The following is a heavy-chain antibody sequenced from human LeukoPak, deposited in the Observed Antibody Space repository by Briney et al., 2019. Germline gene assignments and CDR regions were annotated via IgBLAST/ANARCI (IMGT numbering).Heavy chain of an antibody. J-gene: IGHJ5*02. CDR1: GGSISNYY. CDR3: AGQILDSTLSGPKRWFDP. D-gene: IGHD3/OR15-3a*01. CDR2: MYYSGST. V-gene: IGHV4-59*12. Sequence: SETLSLTCTVSGGSISNYYWSWIRQPPGKGLEWIGYMYYSGSTNYNPSLKSRVTISVDTSKNQFSLKLSSVTAADTAVYYCAGQILDSTLSGPKRWFDPWGQGTLVTVSS.